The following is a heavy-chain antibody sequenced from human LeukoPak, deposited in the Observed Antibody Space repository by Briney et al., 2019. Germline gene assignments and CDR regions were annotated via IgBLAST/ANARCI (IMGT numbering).Heavy chain of an antibody. CDR1: GFTFSSYS. CDR2: ITGGSNYI. Sequence: GGSLRLSCAASGFTFSSYSMNWVRQAPGGGLEWVSSITGGSNYIDYADSVKGRFTISRDNAKSSLYLQMNSLRAEDTAVYYCARAPGYMGYYFDYWGQATLVTVSS. J-gene: IGHJ4*02. D-gene: IGHD6-13*01. CDR3: ARAPGYMGYYFDY. V-gene: IGHV3-21*01.